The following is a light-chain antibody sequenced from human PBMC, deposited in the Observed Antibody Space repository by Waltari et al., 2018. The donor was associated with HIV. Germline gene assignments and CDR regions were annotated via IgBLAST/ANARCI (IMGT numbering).Light chain of an antibody. CDR3: LVHMGHGAWV. Sequence: QTVVTQEPSFSVSPGGTVTLTCGLNSGSVSTTSFPSWYQQTPGQATRTLIYSTNVRSSVVPDRFSGSILGNKAALTITGAQAEDESDYYCLVHMGHGAWVFGGGTKLTVL. CDR2: STN. V-gene: IGLV8-61*01. CDR1: SGSVSTTSF. J-gene: IGLJ3*02.